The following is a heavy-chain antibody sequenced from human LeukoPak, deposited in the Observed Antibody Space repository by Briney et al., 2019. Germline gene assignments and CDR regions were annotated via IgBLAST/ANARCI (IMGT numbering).Heavy chain of an antibody. J-gene: IGHJ5*02. Sequence: SETLSLTCAVYGGSFSGYYWSWIRQPPGKGLEWIGEINHSGSTNYNPSLKSRVTISVDTSKNQFSLKLSSVTAADTAVYYCARRYCSSTSCYLRVQKWFEPWGQGTPVTVSS. CDR1: GGSFSGYY. V-gene: IGHV4-34*01. CDR2: INHSGST. CDR3: ARRYCSSTSCYLRVQKWFEP. D-gene: IGHD2-2*01.